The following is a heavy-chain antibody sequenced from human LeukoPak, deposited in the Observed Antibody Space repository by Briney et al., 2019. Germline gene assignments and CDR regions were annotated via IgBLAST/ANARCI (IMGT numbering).Heavy chain of an antibody. D-gene: IGHD2-15*01. CDR3: AKSTIVVVAATFHDY. CDR2: ISASGGST. Sequence: GGSLRLSCAASGFTFSGYAMTWVRQAPGKGLEWVSVISASGGSTYNVDSVKGRFTVSRDNSKNTLYLQMHSLRAEDTAVYYCAKSTIVVVAATFHDYWGQGTLVTVSS. J-gene: IGHJ4*02. CDR1: GFTFSGYA. V-gene: IGHV3-23*01.